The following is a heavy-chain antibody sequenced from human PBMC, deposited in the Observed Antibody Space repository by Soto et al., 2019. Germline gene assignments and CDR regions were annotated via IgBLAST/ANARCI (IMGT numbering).Heavy chain of an antibody. J-gene: IGHJ6*02. Sequence: ASVKVSCKASGYTFTSYGISWVRQAPGQGLEWMGWISAYNGNTNYAQKLQGRVTMTTDTSTSTAYMELRSLRSDDTAVYYCARDWGTAMVLYYYYYGMDVWGQGTTVTVSS. CDR3: ARDWGTAMVLYYYYYGMDV. V-gene: IGHV1-18*01. CDR1: GYTFTSYG. D-gene: IGHD5-18*01. CDR2: ISAYNGNT.